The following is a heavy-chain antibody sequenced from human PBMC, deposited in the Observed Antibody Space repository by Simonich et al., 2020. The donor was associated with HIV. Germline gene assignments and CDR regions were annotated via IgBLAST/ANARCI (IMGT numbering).Heavy chain of an antibody. CDR1: GCTFTGYY. V-gene: IGHV1-2*06. CDR2: INPNSGVT. Sequence: QVPLVQSGAEVKKPGPSVKVSCKASGCTFTGYYMTWVRQAPGQGLECVGRINPNSGVTNYAQKFPGGVTVTRDTSISTAYMELSRRRSDDTAVYYCARDFGDSYGPSGGMDVWGQGTTVTVSS. D-gene: IGHD5-18*01. CDR3: ARDFGDSYGPSGGMDV. J-gene: IGHJ6*02.